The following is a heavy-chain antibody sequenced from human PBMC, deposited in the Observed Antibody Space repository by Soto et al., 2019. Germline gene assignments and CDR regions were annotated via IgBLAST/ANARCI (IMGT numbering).Heavy chain of an antibody. CDR1: GYTFTTYG. J-gene: IGHJ4*02. CDR3: ARHVNLPLAGTGFDS. Sequence: GASVKVSCKASGYTFTTYGVYWLRQAPGQGPEWMGWINVYNGNTMYAQNLQGRVTMTTDTSTNTAYLELRSLRSDDTAVYYCARHVNLPLAGTGFDSWGRGTLVTVSS. V-gene: IGHV1-18*01. D-gene: IGHD6-19*01. CDR2: INVYNGNT.